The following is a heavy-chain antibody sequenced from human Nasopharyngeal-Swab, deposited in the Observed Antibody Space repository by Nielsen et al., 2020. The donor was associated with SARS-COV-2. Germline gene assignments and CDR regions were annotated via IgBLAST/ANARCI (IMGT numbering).Heavy chain of an antibody. J-gene: IGHJ6*03. CDR3: ARETERVVLVRGGPACYMDV. Sequence: SETLSLTCTVSGGSISSSSYYWGWIRQPPGKVLEWIGSIYYSGSPYYNPSLKSQVTISLDTSKNQFSLKLSSVTAADTAVYYCARETERVVLVRGGPACYMDVWGKGTTVTVSS. V-gene: IGHV4-39*02. CDR1: GGSISSSSYY. CDR2: IYYSGSP. D-gene: IGHD1-1*01.